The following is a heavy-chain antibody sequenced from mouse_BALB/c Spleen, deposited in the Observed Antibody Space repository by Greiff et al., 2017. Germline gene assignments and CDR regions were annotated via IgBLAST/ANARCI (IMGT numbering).Heavy chain of an antibody. V-gene: IGHV14-4*02. Sequence: VQLQQSGAELVRSGASVKLSCTASGFNIKDYYMHWVKQRPEQGLEWIGWIDPENGDTEYAPKFQGKATMTADTSSNTAYLQLSSLTSEDTAVYYCASSGSSSYYFDYWGQGTTLTVSS. D-gene: IGHD1-1*01. J-gene: IGHJ2*01. CDR3: ASSGSSSYYFDY. CDR1: GFNIKDYY. CDR2: IDPENGDT.